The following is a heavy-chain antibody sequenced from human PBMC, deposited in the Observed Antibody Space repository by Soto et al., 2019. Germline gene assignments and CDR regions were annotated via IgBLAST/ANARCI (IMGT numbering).Heavy chain of an antibody. V-gene: IGHV1-18*01. J-gene: IGHJ4*02. CDR2: ISAYNGNT. Sequence: ASVTVSCKASGYTFTSYGIIWVRQAPGQGLEWMGWISAYNGNTNYAQKLQGRVTMTTDTSTSTAYMELRSLRSDDTAVYYCARDRRNRAMIHTPFGYWGQGTLVTVSS. CDR3: ARDRRNRAMIHTPFGY. CDR1: GYTFTSYG. D-gene: IGHD3-10*01.